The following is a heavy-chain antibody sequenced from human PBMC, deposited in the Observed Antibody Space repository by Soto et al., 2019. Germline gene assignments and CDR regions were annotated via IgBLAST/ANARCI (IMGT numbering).Heavy chain of an antibody. Sequence: QVQLVQSGAEVKKPGASVKVSCKASGYTFTSYAMHWVRQAPGQRLEWMGWINAGNGNTKYSQKFQGRVTITRDTSASTAYMELSSLRSEDTAVYYCARDSEYYYGSGSYYTYNWIDPWGQGTLVTVSS. CDR1: GYTFTSYA. CDR3: ARDSEYYYGSGSYYTYNWIDP. CDR2: INAGNGNT. V-gene: IGHV1-3*01. J-gene: IGHJ5*02. D-gene: IGHD3-10*01.